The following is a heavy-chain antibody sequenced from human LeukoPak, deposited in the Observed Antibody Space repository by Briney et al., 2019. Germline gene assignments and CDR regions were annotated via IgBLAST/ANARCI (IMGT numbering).Heavy chain of an antibody. Sequence: GGSLTLSCAASGFTFSSYDMHWIRQAPGKGLEWVAVISYDGSNKYYADSVKGRFIISRDNSKNILYLQMSGPSADATAVYFGARDRSHRVRGVNYYYGMDVWGQGSTVTVS. CDR3: ARDRSHRVRGVNYYYGMDV. CDR1: GFTFSSYD. J-gene: IGHJ6*02. V-gene: IGHV3-30*04. D-gene: IGHD3-10*01. CDR2: ISYDGSNK.